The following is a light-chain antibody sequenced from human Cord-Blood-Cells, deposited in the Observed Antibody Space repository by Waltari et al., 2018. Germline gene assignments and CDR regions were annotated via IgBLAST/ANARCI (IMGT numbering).Light chain of an antibody. V-gene: IGKV1-39*01. CDR2: AAS. CDR1: QSISSY. CDR3: QQSYSTPFT. Sequence: IQMTQSPSSLSASVGDRVTITCRASQSISSYLNWYQQKPGKAPKLLIYAASSLQSGVPSRFSGSGSGTDFTLTISSLQPEEFATYYCQQSYSTPFTFGPGTKVDIK. J-gene: IGKJ3*01.